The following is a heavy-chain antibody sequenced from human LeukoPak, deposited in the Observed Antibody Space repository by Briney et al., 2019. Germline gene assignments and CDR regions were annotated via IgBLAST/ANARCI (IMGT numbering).Heavy chain of an antibody. J-gene: IGHJ4*02. Sequence: GGSLRLSCAASGFTFSSYSMNWVRQAPGKGLEWVSSISSSSSYIYYADSVKGRFTISRDNAKNSLYLQMNSLRAEDTAVYYCASWVSPYYDSSGYYFIDYWGQGTLVTVSS. V-gene: IGHV3-21*01. CDR1: GFTFSSYS. CDR3: ASWVSPYYDSSGYYFIDY. D-gene: IGHD3-22*01. CDR2: ISSSSSYI.